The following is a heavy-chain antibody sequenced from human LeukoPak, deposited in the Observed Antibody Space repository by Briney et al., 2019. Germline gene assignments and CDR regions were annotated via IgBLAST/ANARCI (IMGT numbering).Heavy chain of an antibody. CDR2: IYYSGST. J-gene: IGHJ3*02. D-gene: IGHD5-12*01. CDR1: GDSISSYY. CDR3: ARVGPIVATIDDAFDI. V-gene: IGHV4-59*01. Sequence: SETLSLTCTVSGDSISSYYWSWIRQPPGKGLEWIGYIYYSGSTNYNPSLKSRVTISIDTSKNQFSLNLSSVTAADTAVYYCARVGPIVATIDDAFDIWGQGTMVTVSS.